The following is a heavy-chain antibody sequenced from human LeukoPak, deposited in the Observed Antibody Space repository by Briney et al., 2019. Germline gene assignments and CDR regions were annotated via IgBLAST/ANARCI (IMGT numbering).Heavy chain of an antibody. CDR2: IYYSGST. CDR3: ARGSTASGYGGLFDY. Sequence: SETLSLTCTVSGGSISSYYWSWIRQHPGKGLEWIGYIYYSGSTYYNPSLKSRVTISVDTSKNQFSLKLSSVTAADTAVYYCARGSTASGYGGLFDYWGQGTLVTVSS. V-gene: IGHV4-59*06. CDR1: GGSISSYY. D-gene: IGHD5-12*01. J-gene: IGHJ4*02.